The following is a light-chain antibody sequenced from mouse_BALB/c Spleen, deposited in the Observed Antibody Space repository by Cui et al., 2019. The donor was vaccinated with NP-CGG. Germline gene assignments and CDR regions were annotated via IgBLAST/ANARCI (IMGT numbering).Light chain of an antibody. CDR3: ALWYSNHWV. CDR1: TGAVTTNNY. V-gene: IGLV1*01. Sequence: QAVVPQESPPTTSPGETVTLTCRSSTGAVTTNNYANWVQEKPDHVFTGLIGGTNNRVPGVPARFSGSLIGDKAALTITGAQTEDEAIYFCALWYSNHWVFGGGTKLTVL. CDR2: GTN. J-gene: IGLJ1*01.